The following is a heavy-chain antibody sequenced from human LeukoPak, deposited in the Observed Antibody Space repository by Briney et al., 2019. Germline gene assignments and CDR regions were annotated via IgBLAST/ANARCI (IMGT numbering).Heavy chain of an antibody. CDR2: IYPGDSDT. V-gene: IGHV5-51*01. Sequence: GESLKICSKASGYSITNYWIGWLRQIPGKRLEWMGIIYPGDSDTRYSPSFQGQVTISADKSISTAYLQRSSLQASDTAIYYCATYAGSSSKYFRDWGQGTLVTVSS. CDR3: ATYAGSSSKYFRD. J-gene: IGHJ1*01. CDR1: GYSITNYW. D-gene: IGHD3-10*01.